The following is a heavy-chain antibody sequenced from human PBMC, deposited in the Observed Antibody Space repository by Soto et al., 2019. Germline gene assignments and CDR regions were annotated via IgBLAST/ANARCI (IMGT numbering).Heavy chain of an antibody. J-gene: IGHJ6*02. CDR2: IYYSGGT. CDR3: ARDEAPYYDFWSGNYRNGCYGMDV. CDR1: GGSISSGAYY. D-gene: IGHD3-3*01. Sequence: QVQLQESGPGLVKPSQTLSLTCTVSGGSISSGAYYWSWIRQHPGKGLEWIGYIYYSGGTYYNPSLKSRVTISVDTSKNQFSLKLDSLTVADTAVYYCARDEAPYYDFWSGNYRNGCYGMDVWGQGTTVTVSS. V-gene: IGHV4-31*03.